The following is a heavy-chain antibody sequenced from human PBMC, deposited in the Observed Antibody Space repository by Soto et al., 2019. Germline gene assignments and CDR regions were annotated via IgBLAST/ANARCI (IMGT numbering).Heavy chain of an antibody. J-gene: IGHJ4*02. CDR1: GFSLTTSGVG. CDR2: VYWDDDK. V-gene: IGHV2-5*02. Sequence: QITLKESGPTRVKPTQTLALTCTFSGFSLTTSGVGVAWIRQSPGKALEWLAVVYWDDDKRYSPSLKSRVTITKDTSKNQVVLTMAHMDPVDTATYFCAHRGYMYGNWDQGYFDYWGQGTLVTVSS. D-gene: IGHD5-18*01. CDR3: AHRGYMYGNWDQGYFDY.